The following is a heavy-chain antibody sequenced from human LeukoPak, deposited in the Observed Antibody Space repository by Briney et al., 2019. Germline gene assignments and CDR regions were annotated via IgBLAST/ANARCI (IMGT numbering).Heavy chain of an antibody. Sequence: SGTLSLTCAVSGGSISSSNWWSWVRQPPGKGLEWIGYIYYSGSTNYNPSLKSRVTISVDTSKNQFSLKLSSVTAADTAVYYCARGNDFWSGYFYYYYYYGMDVWGQGTTVTVSS. CDR3: ARGNDFWSGYFYYYYYYGMDV. J-gene: IGHJ6*02. CDR2: IYYSGST. CDR1: GGSISSSNW. D-gene: IGHD3-3*01. V-gene: IGHV4-4*02.